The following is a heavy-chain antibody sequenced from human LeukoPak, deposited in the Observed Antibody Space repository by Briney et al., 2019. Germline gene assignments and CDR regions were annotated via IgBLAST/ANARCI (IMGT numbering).Heavy chain of an antibody. J-gene: IGHJ4*02. CDR3: ARGDDSGYYDYFDY. D-gene: IGHD5-12*01. CDR2: IYTGGNT. V-gene: IGHV3-53*01. Sequence: GGSLRLSCEASGFTFDRNYLSWVRQAPGKGLEWVSTIYTGGNTYYAASVKGRFTISRDFSKNTVFLHMNSLRAEDTAMYYCARGDDSGYYDYFDYWGQGALVTVSS. CDR1: GFTFDRNY.